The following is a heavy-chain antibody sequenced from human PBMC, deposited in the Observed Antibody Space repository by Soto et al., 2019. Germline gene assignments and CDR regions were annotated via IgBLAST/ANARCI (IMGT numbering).Heavy chain of an antibody. CDR2: ISGSGGST. D-gene: IGHD2-15*01. J-gene: IGHJ6*03. CDR1: GFTFSSYA. CDR3: AKDGQLYCSGGSCYRRDYYYMDV. Sequence: PGGSLRLSCAASGFTFSSYAMSWVRQAPGKGLEWVSAISGSGGSTYYADSVKGRFTISRDNSKNTLYLQMNSLRAEDTAVYYCAKDGQLYCSGGSCYRRDYYYMDVWGKGTTVTVSS. V-gene: IGHV3-23*01.